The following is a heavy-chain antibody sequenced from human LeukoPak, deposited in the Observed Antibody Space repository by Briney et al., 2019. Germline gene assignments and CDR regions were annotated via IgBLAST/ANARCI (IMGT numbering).Heavy chain of an antibody. Sequence: SETLSLTCTVSGGSISSSSYYWGWIRQPPGKGLEWIGSIYYSGSTNYNPSLKSRVTISVDTSKNQFSLKLSSVTAADTAVYYCARRGGSGYDAFDIWGQGTMVTVSS. D-gene: IGHD3-22*01. CDR1: GGSISSSSYY. CDR2: IYYSGST. V-gene: IGHV4-39*07. J-gene: IGHJ3*02. CDR3: ARRGGSGYDAFDI.